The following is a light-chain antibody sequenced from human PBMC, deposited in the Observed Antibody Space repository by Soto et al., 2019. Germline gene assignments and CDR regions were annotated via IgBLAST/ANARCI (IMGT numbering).Light chain of an antibody. CDR3: QQRSNWPLA. CDR1: QSVSSN. CDR2: DIS. V-gene: IGKV3-11*01. J-gene: IGKJ4*01. Sequence: ETVMTQSPATLSVSPGERATLSCRASQSVSSNLAWYQQKPGQPPRLLIYDISTRATGIPTRFSGSGSGTEFTLTISSLEPEDFAVYYCQQRSNWPLAFGGGTKVDIK.